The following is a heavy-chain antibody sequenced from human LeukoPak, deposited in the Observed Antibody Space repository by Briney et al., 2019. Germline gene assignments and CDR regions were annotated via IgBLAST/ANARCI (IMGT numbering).Heavy chain of an antibody. CDR1: GFTFSSYW. D-gene: IGHD3-10*01. CDR2: IKQDGSEK. CDR3: ARAQPDYGSGSYYNDY. V-gene: IGHV3-7*01. J-gene: IGHJ4*02. Sequence: GGSLRLSCAASGFTFSSYWMSWVRQAPGKGLEWVANIKQDGSEKYYVDSVKGRFTISRDNAKNSLYLQMNSLRAEDTAVYYCARAQPDYGSGSYYNDYWGQGTLVTVSS.